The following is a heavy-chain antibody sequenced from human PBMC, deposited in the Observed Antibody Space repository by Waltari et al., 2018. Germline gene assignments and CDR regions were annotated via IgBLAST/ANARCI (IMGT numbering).Heavy chain of an antibody. Sequence: QVQLQQWGAGLLKPSETLSLTCAVYGGSFSGYYWSWIRQPPGKGLEWIGEINQSGSTNHHPALKSRVTISVDTSKNQCSLKLSSVTAADTAVYYCARARGLSYGSGSYYYWGQGTLVTVSS. CDR1: GGSFSGYY. D-gene: IGHD3-10*01. CDR3: ARARGLSYGSGSYYY. V-gene: IGHV4-34*01. CDR2: INQSGST. J-gene: IGHJ4*02.